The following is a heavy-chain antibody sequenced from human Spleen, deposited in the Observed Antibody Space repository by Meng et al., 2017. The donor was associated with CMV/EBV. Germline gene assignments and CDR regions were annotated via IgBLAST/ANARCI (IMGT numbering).Heavy chain of an antibody. Sequence: SETLSLTCTVSGGSISSYYWSWIRQPPGKGLEWIGYIYYSGSTNYNPSLKSRVTISVDTSKNQFSLKLSSVTAADTAVYYCARVGSSSSFGIDSWGQGSLVTVSS. CDR2: IYYSGST. D-gene: IGHD6-6*01. CDR3: ARVGSSSSFGIDS. J-gene: IGHJ4*02. V-gene: IGHV4-59*01. CDR1: GGSISSYY.